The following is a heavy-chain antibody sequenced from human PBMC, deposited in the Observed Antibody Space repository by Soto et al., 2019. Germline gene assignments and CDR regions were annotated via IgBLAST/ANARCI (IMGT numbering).Heavy chain of an antibody. J-gene: IGHJ4*02. CDR3: AKGYGYFDD. V-gene: IGHV3-30*18. Sequence: SGGGVVPSGRSLRLSCAASGFTFSSYGMHWVRQAPGKGLEWVAVISYDGSDKYYADSVKGRFTISRDNSKNTLYLQMNSLRAEDTAVYYCAKGYGYFDDWGQGTLVTVSS. CDR2: ISYDGSDK. CDR1: GFTFSSYG. D-gene: IGHD5-18*01.